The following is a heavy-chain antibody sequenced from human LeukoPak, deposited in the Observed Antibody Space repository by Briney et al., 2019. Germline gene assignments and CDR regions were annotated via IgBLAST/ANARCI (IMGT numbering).Heavy chain of an antibody. CDR3: ARVVDEYCSGGSCYYGYYYMDV. D-gene: IGHD2-15*01. CDR2: IRYDGSNK. J-gene: IGHJ6*03. V-gene: IGHV3-30*02. Sequence: GGSLRLSCAASGFTFSSFGMHWVRQAPGKGLEWVAFIRYDGSNKYYADSVRGRFTISRDNSKNTLYLQMNSLRAEDTAVYYCARVVDEYCSGGSCYYGYYYMDVWGKGTTVTVSS. CDR1: GFTFSSFG.